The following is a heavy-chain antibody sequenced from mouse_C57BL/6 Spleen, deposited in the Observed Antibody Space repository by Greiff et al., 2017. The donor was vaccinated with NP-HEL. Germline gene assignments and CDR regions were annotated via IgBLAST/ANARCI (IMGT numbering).Heavy chain of an antibody. D-gene: IGHD3-2*02. V-gene: IGHV1-62-2*01. CDR3: ARREEDSSGPYCAMDY. J-gene: IGHJ4*01. CDR2: FYPGSGSI. CDR1: GYTFTEYT. Sequence: QVQLKQSGAELVKPGASVKLSCKASGYTFTEYTIHWVKQRSGQGLEWIGWFYPGSGSIKYNEKFKDKATLTADKSSSTVYMELSRLTSEDSAVYFCARREEDSSGPYCAMDYWGQGTSVTVSS.